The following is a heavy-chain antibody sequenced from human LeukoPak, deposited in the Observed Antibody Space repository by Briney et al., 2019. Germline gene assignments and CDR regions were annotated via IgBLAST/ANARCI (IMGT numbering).Heavy chain of an antibody. J-gene: IGHJ3*02. CDR3: ARLYYYGSGSYLSGFDI. V-gene: IGHV4-39*01. Sequence: PETLSLACTVSGDSISSSSYYWGWIRHPPGKGLEWIGSVHRSGSTYYTPSLKSRVTISVDTSKNQFSLKLSSVTAADTAVYQCARLYYYGSGSYLSGFDIWGQGTMVTVSS. D-gene: IGHD3-10*01. CDR2: VHRSGST. CDR1: GDSISSSSYY.